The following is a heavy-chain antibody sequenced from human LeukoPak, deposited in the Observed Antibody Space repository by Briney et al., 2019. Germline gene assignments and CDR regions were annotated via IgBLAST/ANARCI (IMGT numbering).Heavy chain of an antibody. V-gene: IGHV4-59*01. CDR2: ISYSGST. CDR1: GGSISGYY. D-gene: IGHD3-10*01. CDR3: ARGGTYYGSEFDY. J-gene: IGHJ4*02. Sequence: SQTLSLTCTVSGGSISGYYWSWIRQPPGKGLEWVGYISYSGSTNYNPSLKSRVTISVDTSKNQFSLKLSSVTAADTAVYYCARGGTYYGSEFDYWGQGTLVTVSS.